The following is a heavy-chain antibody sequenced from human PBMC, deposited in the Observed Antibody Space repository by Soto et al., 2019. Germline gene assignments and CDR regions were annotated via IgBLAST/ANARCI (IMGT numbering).Heavy chain of an antibody. V-gene: IGHV4-39*02. CDR3: ATSPRGILPASSGIY. CDR1: GGSISSGSYY. CDR2: IYYSEST. Sequence: SETLSLTCTVSGGSISSGSYYWGWIRQPPGKGLEWIGSIYYSESTYYNPSLKSRVTISVETSKNHFSLKLSSVTAADTAVYYCATSPRGILPASSGIYWGQGTLVTVSS. J-gene: IGHJ4*02. D-gene: IGHD2-2*01.